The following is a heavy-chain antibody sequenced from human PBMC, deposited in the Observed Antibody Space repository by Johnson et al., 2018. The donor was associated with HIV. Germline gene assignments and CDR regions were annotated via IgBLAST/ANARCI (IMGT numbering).Heavy chain of an antibody. CDR3: AREMVRGRPIAFDI. CDR2: ISYDGSNK. V-gene: IGHV3-30*03. D-gene: IGHD3-10*01. J-gene: IGHJ3*02. CDR1: GFTFSSYG. Sequence: QVQLVESGGGVVQPGRSLRLSCAASGFTFSSYGMHWVRQAPGKGLEWVAVISYDGSNKYYADSVKGRFTISRDNSKNTLYLQMNSLRAEDTAVYYFAREMVRGRPIAFDIWGQGTMVTVSS.